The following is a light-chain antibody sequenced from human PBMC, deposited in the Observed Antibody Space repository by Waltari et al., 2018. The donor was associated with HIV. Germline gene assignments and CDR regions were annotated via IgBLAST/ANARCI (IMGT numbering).Light chain of an antibody. CDR2: GAS. CDR3: QQYGSSVYT. V-gene: IGKV3-20*01. CDR1: QSVSSSY. Sequence: EIVLTQSPGTLSLSPGERATLSCRASQSVSSSYLAWYQQKPGQAPRLLIYGASSRATGIPDRFSGSGSGTDFTLTISRLEPEDFAVYYCQQYGSSVYTFGQGTNLEI. J-gene: IGKJ2*01.